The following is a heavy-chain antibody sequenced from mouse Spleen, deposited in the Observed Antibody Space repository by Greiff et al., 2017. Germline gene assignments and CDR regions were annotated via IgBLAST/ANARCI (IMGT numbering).Heavy chain of an antibody. CDR2: IYPRSGNT. J-gene: IGHJ1*03. CDR3: AREDVWYFDV. V-gene: IGHV1-81*01. Sequence: QVQLQQSGAELARPGASVKLSCKASGYTFTSYGISWVKQRTGQGLEWIGEIYPRSGNTYYNEKFKGKATLTADKSSSTAYMELRSLTSEDSAVYFCAREDVWYFDVWGTGTTVTVSS. CDR1: GYTFTSYG.